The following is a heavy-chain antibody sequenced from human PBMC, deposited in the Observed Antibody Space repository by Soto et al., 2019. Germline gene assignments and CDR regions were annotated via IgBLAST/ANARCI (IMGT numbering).Heavy chain of an antibody. CDR3: ARSTPTGIAARGQVSAGFDP. J-gene: IGHJ5*02. V-gene: IGHV4-31*03. CDR2: IYYSGST. CDR1: GGSISSGGYY. Sequence: QVQLQESGPGLVKPSQTLSLTCTVSGGSISSGGYYWSWIRQHPGKGLEWIGYIYYSGSTYYNPSLKSRVTISVDTSKNQFSLKLSSVTAADTAVYYCARSTPTGIAARGQVSAGFDPWGQGTLVTVSS. D-gene: IGHD6-6*01.